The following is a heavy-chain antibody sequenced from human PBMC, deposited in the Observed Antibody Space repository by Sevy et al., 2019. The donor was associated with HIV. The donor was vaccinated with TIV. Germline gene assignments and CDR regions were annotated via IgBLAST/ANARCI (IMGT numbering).Heavy chain of an antibody. CDR3: ARGGCANAHDY. D-gene: IGHD2-8*01. CDR2: LSFGGGEI. V-gene: IGHV3-23*01. CDR1: GFTFSGYC. Sequence: GGSLRLSCAASGFTFSGYCMSWVRQPPGKGLEWVSTLSFGGGEINYVDSVKGRFTISRDNSKSSVYLQMNNLRPEDTAVLYCARGGCANAHDYWGQGTLVTVSS. J-gene: IGHJ4*02.